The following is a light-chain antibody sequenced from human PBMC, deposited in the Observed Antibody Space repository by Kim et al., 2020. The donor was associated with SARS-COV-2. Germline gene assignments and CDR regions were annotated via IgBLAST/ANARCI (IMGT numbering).Light chain of an antibody. J-gene: IGKJ1*01. V-gene: IGKV1-27*01. CDR3: QKYNSAPWT. Sequence: ASVGDRVPITCRASQGIRNSLAWYRQKPGKVPMLLIYGASTLRSGVPSRFRGSGSGTDFTLTISSLQPEDAATYYCQKYNSAPWTFGQGTKVDIK. CDR2: GAS. CDR1: QGIRNS.